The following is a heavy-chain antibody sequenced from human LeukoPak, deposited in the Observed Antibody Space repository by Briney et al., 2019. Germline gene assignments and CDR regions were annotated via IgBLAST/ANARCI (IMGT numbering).Heavy chain of an antibody. V-gene: IGHV1-3*01. CDR3: ARVPHRIAAAGNDAFDI. J-gene: IGHJ3*02. CDR2: INAGNGNT. Sequence: GASVKVSCKASGYTFTSYAMHWVRQAPGQRLEWMGWINAGNGNTKYSQKFQGRVTISRDTSASTAYMELSSLRSEDTAVYYCARVPHRIAAAGNDAFDIWGQGTMVTVSS. CDR1: GYTFTSYA. D-gene: IGHD6-13*01.